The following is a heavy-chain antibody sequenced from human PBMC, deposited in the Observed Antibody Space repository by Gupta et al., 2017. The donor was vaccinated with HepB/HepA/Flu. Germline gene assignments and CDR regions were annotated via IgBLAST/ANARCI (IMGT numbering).Heavy chain of an antibody. V-gene: IGHV3-23*01. D-gene: IGHD2-2*01. Sequence: EVQMLESGGGLVQPGGSLRLSCAASGFTFSSYAMSWVRQAPGKGLEWVSAISGSGGSTYYADSVKSRFTISRDNSKNTLYLQMNSLRAEDTDVYYCAKHYNIVVVPAATTPYYYDYRDVWGKGTTVTVSS. CDR1: GFTFSSYA. CDR3: AKHYNIVVVPAATTPYYYDYRDV. CDR2: ISGSGGST. J-gene: IGHJ6*03.